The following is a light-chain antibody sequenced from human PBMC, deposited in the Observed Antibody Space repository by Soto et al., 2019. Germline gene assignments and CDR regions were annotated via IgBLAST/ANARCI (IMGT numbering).Light chain of an antibody. CDR3: CSYAGSRTIYV. CDR1: SSDVGSYNL. CDR2: EGS. Sequence: ALTQPASVSGSPGQSITISCTGTSSDVGSYNLVSWYQHHPGKAPKLMIYEGSKRPSGVSSRFSGSKSGNTASLTIPGLQAEDEADYYCCSYAGSRTIYVFGTGTKVTVL. V-gene: IGLV2-23*01. J-gene: IGLJ1*01.